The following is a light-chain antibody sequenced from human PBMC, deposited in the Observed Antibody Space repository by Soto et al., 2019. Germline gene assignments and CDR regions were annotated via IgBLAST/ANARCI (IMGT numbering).Light chain of an antibody. J-gene: IGKJ1*01. CDR2: GAS. V-gene: IGKV3-20*01. Sequence: EIVLTQSPGTLSLSPGERATLSCRASQSLTSDYLAWYQQKPGQTPRLLIHGASSRATGIPDRFSGSGSGTDFTLTISRLEPEDSAVYYCQQSGRPFGQWTKVEIK. CDR3: QQSGRP. CDR1: QSLTSDY.